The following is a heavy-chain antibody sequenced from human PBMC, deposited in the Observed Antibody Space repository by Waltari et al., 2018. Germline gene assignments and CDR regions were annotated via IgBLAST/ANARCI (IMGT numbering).Heavy chain of an antibody. CDR1: GGSISSHY. CDR3: ARASRWLRPGSFDY. J-gene: IGHJ4*02. D-gene: IGHD5-12*01. Sequence: QVQLQESGPGLVKPSETLSLTCTVSGGSISSHYWSWIRKPPGKGLEWIGYIYYSGSTNYNPSHKRRVTISVDTSKNQFSLKLSSVTAADTAVYYCARASRWLRPGSFDYWGQGTLVTVSS. V-gene: IGHV4-59*11. CDR2: IYYSGST.